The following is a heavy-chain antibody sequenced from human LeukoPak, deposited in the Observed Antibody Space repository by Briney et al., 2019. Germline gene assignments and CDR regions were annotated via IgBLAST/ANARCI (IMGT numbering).Heavy chain of an antibody. V-gene: IGHV4-39*07. J-gene: IGHJ4*02. CDR2: INHSGST. Sequence: SETLSLTCTVSSGSISSTSYYWGWIRQPPGKGLEWIGEINHSGSTNYNPSLKSRVTISVDTSKNQFSLKLSSVTAADTAVYYCARGANYGYWGQGTLVTVSS. D-gene: IGHD4/OR15-4a*01. CDR3: ARGANYGY. CDR1: SGSISSTSYY.